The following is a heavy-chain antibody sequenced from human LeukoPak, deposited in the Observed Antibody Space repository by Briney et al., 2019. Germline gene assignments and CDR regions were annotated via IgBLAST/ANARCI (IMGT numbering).Heavy chain of an antibody. CDR2: INPNSGGT. Sequence: GASVKVSCKASGYTFTGYYMHWVRQAPGQGLEWMGWINPNSGGTNYAQKFQGRVTMTRDTSISTAYMELSRLRSDDTAVYYCARSFSQWLINGYYFDYWGQGTLVTVSS. D-gene: IGHD6-19*01. CDR3: ARSFSQWLINGYYFDY. J-gene: IGHJ4*02. V-gene: IGHV1-2*02. CDR1: GYTFTGYY.